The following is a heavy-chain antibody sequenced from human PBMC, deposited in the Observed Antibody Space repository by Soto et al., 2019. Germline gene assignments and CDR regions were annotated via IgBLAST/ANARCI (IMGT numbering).Heavy chain of an antibody. D-gene: IGHD2-15*01. V-gene: IGHV4-4*02. CDR3: ARGSRYCSGGTCYRDLDV. CDR2: IYHGGST. CDR1: SGSISSTNW. Sequence: QVQLQESGPGLVKPSGTLSLTCAVSSGSISSTNWWSWVRQPPGKGLEWIGEIYHGGSTNYNPSLKSRVTISVDKSKTYFSLELSSVTAADTAVYYCARGSRYCSGGTCYRDLDVWGKGTTVTVSS. J-gene: IGHJ6*04.